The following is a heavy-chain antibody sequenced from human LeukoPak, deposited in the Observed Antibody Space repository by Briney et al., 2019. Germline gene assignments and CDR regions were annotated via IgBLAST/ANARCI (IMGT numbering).Heavy chain of an antibody. Sequence: ASVKVSCKASGYTFTGYYMHWVRQAPAQGLEWMGWINPNSGGTNYAQKFQGRVTMTRDTSISTAYMELSRLRSDDTAVYYCASSLEGSGSYSSATYAFDIWGQGTMVTVSS. CDR3: ASSLEGSGSYSSATYAFDI. V-gene: IGHV1-2*02. D-gene: IGHD3-10*01. J-gene: IGHJ3*02. CDR2: INPNSGGT. CDR1: GYTFTGYY.